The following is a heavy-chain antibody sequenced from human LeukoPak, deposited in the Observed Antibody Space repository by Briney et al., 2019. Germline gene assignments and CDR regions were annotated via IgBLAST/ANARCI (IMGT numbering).Heavy chain of an antibody. CDR2: TYYRSKWYN. V-gene: IGHV6-1*01. D-gene: IGHD3-10*01. CDR1: GDSVSSNSAA. CDR3: ARENLRGDLIGYGPEDY. J-gene: IGHJ4*02. Sequence: SQTLSLTCAISGDSVSSNSAAWNWIRQSPSRGLEWLGRTYYRSKWYNDYTVSVKSRITINPDTSKNQFSLQLNSVTPEDTAVYYCARENLRGDLIGYGPEDYWGQGTLVTVSS.